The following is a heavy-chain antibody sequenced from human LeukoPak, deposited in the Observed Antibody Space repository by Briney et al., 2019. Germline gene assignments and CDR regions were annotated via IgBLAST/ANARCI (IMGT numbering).Heavy chain of an antibody. V-gene: IGHV3-48*03. D-gene: IGHD6-6*01. Sequence: QSGGSLRLSCAASGFTFSSYEMNWVRQAPGKGLEWVSYISSSGSTIYYADSVKGRFTISRDNAKNSLYLQMNSLRAEDTAVYYCARGDIAAPHLYNWFDPWGQGTLVTVSS. CDR3: ARGDIAAPHLYNWFDP. CDR1: GFTFSSYE. CDR2: ISSSGSTI. J-gene: IGHJ5*02.